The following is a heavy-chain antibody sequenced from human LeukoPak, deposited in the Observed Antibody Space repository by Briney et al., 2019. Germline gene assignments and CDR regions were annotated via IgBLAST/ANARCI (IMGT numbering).Heavy chain of an antibody. Sequence: GGSLRLSCAASGFTFINYAMTWVRLTPGKGLEWVADTSGSGATTFYADSVKGRFTISRDNSKNTLFLQMNSLRAEDTAVYYCAKDKGHYYDSSGYLQGWGQGTLVTVSS. J-gene: IGHJ4*02. CDR2: TSGSGATT. CDR3: AKDKGHYYDSSGYLQG. V-gene: IGHV3-23*01. CDR1: GFTFINYA. D-gene: IGHD3-22*01.